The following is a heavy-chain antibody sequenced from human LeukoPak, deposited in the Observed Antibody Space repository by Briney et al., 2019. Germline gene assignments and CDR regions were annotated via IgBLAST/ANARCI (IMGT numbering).Heavy chain of an antibody. CDR3: ARHDSSGYTIDY. V-gene: IGHV1-69*04. J-gene: IGHJ4*02. CDR1: GGTFSSYA. Sequence: SVKVSCKASGGTFSSYAISWVRQAPGQGLEWMGRIIPILGIANYAQKFQVRVTITADKSTSTAYMELSSLRSEDTAVYYCARHDSSGYTIDYWGQGTLVTVSS. D-gene: IGHD3-22*01. CDR2: IIPILGIA.